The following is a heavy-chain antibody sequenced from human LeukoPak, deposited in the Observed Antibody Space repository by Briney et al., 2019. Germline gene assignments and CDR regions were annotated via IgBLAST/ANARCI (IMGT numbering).Heavy chain of an antibody. CDR3: AKSAMVTLGYFDY. J-gene: IGHJ4*02. V-gene: IGHV3-9*01. D-gene: IGHD5-18*01. CDR1: GFTFDDYA. CDR2: ISWNSGSI. Sequence: AGRSLRFSCAASGFTFDDYAMHWVRQAPGKGLKWVSGISWNSGSIGYADSVKGRFTISRDNAKNSLYLQMNSLRAEDTALYYCAKSAMVTLGYFDYWGQGTLVTVSS.